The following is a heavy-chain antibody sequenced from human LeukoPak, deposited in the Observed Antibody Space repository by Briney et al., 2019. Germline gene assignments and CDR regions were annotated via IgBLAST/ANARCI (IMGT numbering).Heavy chain of an antibody. V-gene: IGHV3-11*04. CDR2: ISSSGSTI. J-gene: IGHJ4*02. CDR1: GFTLSDYY. Sequence: GGSLRLSCAASGFTLSDYYMSWIRQAPGKGLEWVSYISSSGSTIYYADSVKGRFTISRDNAKNSLYLQMNSLRAEDTAVYYCATDGDSSSWKRGGIDYWGQGTLVTVSS. CDR3: ATDGDSSSWKRGGIDY. D-gene: IGHD6-13*01.